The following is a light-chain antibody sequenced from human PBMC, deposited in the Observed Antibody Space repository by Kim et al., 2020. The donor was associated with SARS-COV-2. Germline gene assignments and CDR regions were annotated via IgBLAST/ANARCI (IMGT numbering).Light chain of an antibody. CDR1: SSDVGGYNY. J-gene: IGLJ3*02. CDR3: GSYGGRKNVV. V-gene: IGLV2-8*01. Sequence: GQSVTISCTGTSSDVGGYNYVSWYQQHPGNAPRLMIYEVTKRPSGVPDRFSGSKSGNTASLTVFGLQAEDEADYYCGSYGGRKNVVFGGGTQLTVL. CDR2: EVT.